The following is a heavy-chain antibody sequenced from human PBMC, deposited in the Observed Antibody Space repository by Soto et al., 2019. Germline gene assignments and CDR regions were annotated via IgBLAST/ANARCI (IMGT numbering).Heavy chain of an antibody. CDR1: GFSFSSYT. V-gene: IGHV3-23*01. CDR2: VSGNGGNT. Sequence: GGSLRLSCVASGFSFSSYTMNWVRQAPGKGLEWVSGVSGNGGNTYYADSVKGRFSISRDNSKNTLYLQLNSLRAEDTTIYYCAKDRMGASGWFDPWGQGTPVTVSS. J-gene: IGHJ5*02. CDR3: AKDRMGASGWFDP. D-gene: IGHD1-26*01.